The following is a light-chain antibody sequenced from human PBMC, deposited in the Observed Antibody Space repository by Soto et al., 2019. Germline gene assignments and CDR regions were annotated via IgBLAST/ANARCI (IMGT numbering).Light chain of an antibody. CDR3: QQRSNWPPVT. CDR2: RAS. Sequence: EIVMTQSPATLSVSPGGRATLSCRASQSVSSYLAWYQQRPGQPPRLLIYRASTRATGIPARFSGSGSGTEFSLTISSLQSEDFAVYYCQQRSNWPPVTFGQGTRLEIK. CDR1: QSVSSY. J-gene: IGKJ5*01. V-gene: IGKV3-15*01.